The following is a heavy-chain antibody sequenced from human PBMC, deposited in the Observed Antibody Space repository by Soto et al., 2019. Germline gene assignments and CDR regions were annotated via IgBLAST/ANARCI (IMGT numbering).Heavy chain of an antibody. J-gene: IGHJ5*02. CDR2: ISAYNGNT. Sequence: ASVKVSCKASGYTFTIYGIGWVRQAPGQGLEWMGRISAYNGNTNYAQKLQGRVTMTTDTSTSTAYMELRSLRSDDTAVYYCARVVGALGNWFDPCGQGTLVTVSS. CDR3: ARVVGALGNWFDP. CDR1: GYTFTIYG. D-gene: IGHD1-26*01. V-gene: IGHV1-18*01.